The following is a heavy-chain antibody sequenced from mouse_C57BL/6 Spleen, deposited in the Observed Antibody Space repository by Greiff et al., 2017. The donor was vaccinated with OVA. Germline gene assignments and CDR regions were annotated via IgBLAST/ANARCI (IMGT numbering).Heavy chain of an antibody. CDR1: GFTFRSYT. Sequence: DVKLVESGGGLVKPGGSLKLSCAASGFTFRSYTMSWVRQTPEKRLEWVATISGGGGNTYYPDSVKGRFTISRDNAKNTLYLQMSSLRSEDTALYYCARHGLRYRYFDYWGQGTTLTVSS. CDR2: ISGGGGNT. CDR3: ARHGLRYRYFDY. V-gene: IGHV5-9*01. D-gene: IGHD1-1*01. J-gene: IGHJ2*01.